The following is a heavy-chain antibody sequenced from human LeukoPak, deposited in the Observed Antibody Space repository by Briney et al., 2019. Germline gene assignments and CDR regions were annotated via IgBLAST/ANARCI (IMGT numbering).Heavy chain of an antibody. Sequence: SVKVACKASGGTFSSYAISWVRQAPGQGLEWMGGIIPIFGTANYAQKFQVRVTITADESTSTAYTELSSLSSDDTAVYYCARSRHYYDSSGYPPELGYWGQGTLVTVSS. CDR1: GGTFSSYA. J-gene: IGHJ4*02. D-gene: IGHD3-22*01. V-gene: IGHV1-69*13. CDR3: ARSRHYYDSSGYPPELGY. CDR2: IIPIFGTA.